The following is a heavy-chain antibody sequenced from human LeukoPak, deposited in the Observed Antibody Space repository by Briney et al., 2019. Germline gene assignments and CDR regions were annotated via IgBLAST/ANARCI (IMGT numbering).Heavy chain of an antibody. CDR2: TYSGGST. Sequence: PGGSLRLSCAASGFTVSSNYMNWVRQAPGKGLEWVSVTYSGGSTYYADSVKGRFTVSRDNSKNTLYLQMNSLSAEDTAVYYCARGSSASGLHYDCWGQGTLVTVSS. D-gene: IGHD3-10*01. V-gene: IGHV3-53*01. J-gene: IGHJ4*02. CDR3: ARGSSASGLHYDC. CDR1: GFTVSSNY.